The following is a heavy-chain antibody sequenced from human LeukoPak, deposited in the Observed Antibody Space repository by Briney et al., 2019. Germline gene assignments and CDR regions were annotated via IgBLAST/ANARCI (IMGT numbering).Heavy chain of an antibody. CDR3: ARYGSGSYYDYCYYMDV. CDR1: GYTFTNYG. Sequence: ASVKVSCKASGYTFTNYGISWVRQAPGQGLEWMGWISAYNGNTNYAQKLQGRVTMTTDTSTSTAYMELRSLRSDDTAVYYCARYGSGSYYDYCYYMDVWGKGTTVTVSS. V-gene: IGHV1-18*01. J-gene: IGHJ6*03. CDR2: ISAYNGNT. D-gene: IGHD3-10*01.